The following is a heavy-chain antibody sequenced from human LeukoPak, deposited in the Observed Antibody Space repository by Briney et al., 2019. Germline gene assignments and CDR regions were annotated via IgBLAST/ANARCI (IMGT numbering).Heavy chain of an antibody. V-gene: IGHV1-18*01. CDR1: GYTITSYG. CDR3: ARVSYGDYVVAWFDP. Sequence: GASVKVSCKASGYTITSYGISWVRQAPGQGLEWMGWISAYNGNTNYAQKLQGRVTMTTDTSTSTAYMELRSLRSDDTAVYYCARVSYGDYVVAWFDPWGQGTLVTVSS. J-gene: IGHJ5*02. CDR2: ISAYNGNT. D-gene: IGHD4-17*01.